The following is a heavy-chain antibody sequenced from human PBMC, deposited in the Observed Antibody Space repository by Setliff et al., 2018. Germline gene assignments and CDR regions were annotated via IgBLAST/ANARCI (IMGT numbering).Heavy chain of an antibody. Sequence: SETLSLTCTVSGYSISSGHYWGWLRQPAGKGLECIGSIPHSGSTYYNPSLRRRVTISLDTSKNQFSPKLTSVTAADTAVYYCAGGRRYDYGWDFDYWGQGTLVTVSS. CDR1: GYSISSGHY. D-gene: IGHD4-17*01. CDR3: AGGRRYDYGWDFDY. J-gene: IGHJ4*02. V-gene: IGHV4-38-2*02. CDR2: IPHSGST.